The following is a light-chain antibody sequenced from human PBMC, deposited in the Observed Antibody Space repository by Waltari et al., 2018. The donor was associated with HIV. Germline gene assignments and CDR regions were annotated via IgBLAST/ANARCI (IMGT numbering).Light chain of an antibody. J-gene: IGLJ1*01. CDR2: EVS. V-gene: IGLV2-14*01. Sequence: QSALTQPDSVSGSPGQSITISCTGTSSDVGGYNYVSWYQQHPGKAPKLMIYEVSNRPSGVSNRFSGSKSGNTASLTISGLQAEDEADYYCSSYTSSSTLSYVFGTGTKVTVL. CDR3: SSYTSSSTLSYV. CDR1: SSDVGGYNY.